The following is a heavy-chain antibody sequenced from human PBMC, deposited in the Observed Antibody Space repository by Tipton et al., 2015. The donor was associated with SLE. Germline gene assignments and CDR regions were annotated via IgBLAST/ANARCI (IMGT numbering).Heavy chain of an antibody. CDR2: ISDSGGRT. Sequence: SLRLSCAASGFTFSSYSMNWVRQAPGKGLEWVSAISDSGGRTSYADSVKGRFTISRDNSKNTLYLQMSSLRADDTAVYYCARVSGYSYGNDYWGQGTLVTVSS. J-gene: IGHJ4*02. V-gene: IGHV3-23*01. CDR1: GFTFSSYS. CDR3: ARVSGYSYGNDY. D-gene: IGHD5-18*01.